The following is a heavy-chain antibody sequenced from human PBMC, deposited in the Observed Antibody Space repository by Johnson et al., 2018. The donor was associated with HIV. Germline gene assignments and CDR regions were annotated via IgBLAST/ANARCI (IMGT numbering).Heavy chain of an antibody. V-gene: IGHV3-13*01. CDR2: IGTAGDT. Sequence: VQLVESGGGLVQPGGSLRLSCAASGFTFSSYDMHWVRQATGKGLEWVSAIGTAGDTYYPGSVKGRFTISRENAKKSVFLQMNNLRPEDTAVYYCAKETRDSRSAFDVWGQGTLVTVSS. D-gene: IGHD4-11*01. CDR3: AKETRDSRSAFDV. CDR1: GFTFSSYD. J-gene: IGHJ3*01.